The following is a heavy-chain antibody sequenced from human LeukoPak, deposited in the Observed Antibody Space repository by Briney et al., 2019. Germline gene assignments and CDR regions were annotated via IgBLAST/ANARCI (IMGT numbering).Heavy chain of an antibody. J-gene: IGHJ4*02. CDR2: INPNSGGT. Sequence: GASVKVSCKASGYTFTGYYMHWVRQAPGQGLEWMGWINPNSGGTNYAQKFQGRVTMTRDTSISTAYMELSRLRSDDTAVYYCARVAYRRGSPYDYWGQGTLVTVSS. CDR1: GYTFTGYY. D-gene: IGHD5-12*01. V-gene: IGHV1-2*02. CDR3: ARVAYRRGSPYDY.